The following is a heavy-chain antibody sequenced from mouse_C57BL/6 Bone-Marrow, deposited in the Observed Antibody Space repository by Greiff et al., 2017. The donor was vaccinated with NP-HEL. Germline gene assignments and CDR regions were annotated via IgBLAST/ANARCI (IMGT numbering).Heavy chain of an antibody. Sequence: QVQLKESGAELVRPGTSVKMSCKASGYTFTNYWIGWAKQRPGHGLEWIGDIYPGGGYTNYNEKFKGKATLTADKSSSTAYTQFSSLTSEDSAIYYCARQDDGPHYFDYWGQGTTLTVSS. CDR2: IYPGGGYT. CDR3: ARQDDGPHYFDY. J-gene: IGHJ2*01. D-gene: IGHD2-3*01. V-gene: IGHV1-63*01. CDR1: GYTFTNYW.